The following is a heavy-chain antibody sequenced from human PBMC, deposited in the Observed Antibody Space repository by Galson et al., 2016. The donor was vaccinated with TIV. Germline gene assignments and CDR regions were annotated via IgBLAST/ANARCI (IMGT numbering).Heavy chain of an antibody. V-gene: IGHV3-23*01. Sequence: SLRLSCAASGFTFGAYSMIWVRQAPGKGLEWVSTITSGDTTYYADPVRGRFTTSRDNSKNTLYLQMDSLRAEDTAIYYCAKDRILQYFDWLLCDSWGQGTLVTVSS. CDR3: AKDRILQYFDWLLCDS. CDR1: GFTFGAYS. D-gene: IGHD3-9*01. CDR2: ITSGDTT. J-gene: IGHJ4*02.